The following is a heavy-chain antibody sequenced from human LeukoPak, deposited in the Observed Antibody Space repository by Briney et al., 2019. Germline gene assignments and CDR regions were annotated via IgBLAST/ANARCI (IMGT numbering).Heavy chain of an antibody. D-gene: IGHD6-19*01. CDR2: FYPEDGET. CDR1: GYTLTELS. Sequence: ASVKVSCKVSGYTLTELSMHCVRQAPGKGLEWMGGFYPEDGETIYAQKFQGRVTMTEDTSTDTAYMELSSLRSEDTAVYYCATGGIAVAGSGAFDIWGQGTMVTVSS. CDR3: ATGGIAVAGSGAFDI. J-gene: IGHJ3*02. V-gene: IGHV1-24*01.